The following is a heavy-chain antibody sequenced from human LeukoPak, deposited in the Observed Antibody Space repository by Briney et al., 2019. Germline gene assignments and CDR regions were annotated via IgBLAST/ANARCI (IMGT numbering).Heavy chain of an antibody. CDR3: AKDPPVSNYYYYYMDV. J-gene: IGHJ6*03. Sequence: GGSLRLSCAASGFTFTSYAMSWVRQAPGKGVEWVSAISGSGGSTYYADSVKGRFTISRDNSKNTLYLQMNSLRAEDTAVYYCAKDPPVSNYYYYYMDVWGKGSTVTVSS. V-gene: IGHV3-23*01. CDR2: ISGSGGST. CDR1: GFTFTSYA.